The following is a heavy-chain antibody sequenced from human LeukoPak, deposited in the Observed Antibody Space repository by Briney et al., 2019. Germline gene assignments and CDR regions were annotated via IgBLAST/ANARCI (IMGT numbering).Heavy chain of an antibody. Sequence: PSETLSLTCTVSGGSISSYYWSWIRQPAGKGLEWIGRIYTSGSTNYNPSLKSRVTISVDTSKNQFSLKLSSVTAADTAVYYCARDASIAARPIPADAFDIWGQGTMVTVSS. J-gene: IGHJ3*02. CDR2: IYTSGST. CDR3: ARDASIAARPIPADAFDI. V-gene: IGHV4-4*07. CDR1: GGSISSYY. D-gene: IGHD6-6*01.